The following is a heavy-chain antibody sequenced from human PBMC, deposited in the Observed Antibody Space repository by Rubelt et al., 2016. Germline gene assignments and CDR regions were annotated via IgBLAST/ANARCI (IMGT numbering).Heavy chain of an antibody. V-gene: IGHV4-39*07. CDR1: GGSISSSSYY. CDR2: IYYSGTT. CDR3: ARDPIYGMDV. J-gene: IGHJ6*02. Sequence: QLQLQESGPGLVKPSETLSLTCTVSGGSISSSSYYWGWIRQPPGKGLEWIATIYYSGTTYYNASLKSRVTISVDKSKNQFSRKLNAGTAADTAVYYCARDPIYGMDVWGQGTTVTVSS.